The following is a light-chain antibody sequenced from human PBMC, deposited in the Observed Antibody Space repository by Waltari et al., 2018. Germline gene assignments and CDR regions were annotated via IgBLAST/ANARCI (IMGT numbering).Light chain of an antibody. CDR1: QDISNY. CDR2: DAS. V-gene: IGKV1-17*01. CDR3: PQYNSVPYS. Sequence: DIQMTQSPSSLSASVGDRVTITCRASQDISNYLNWYQQKPGKAPKRLIYDASSLQSGVPSRFSGSGSGTVFTLTISSLQPEDFASYYCPQYNSVPYSFGQGTKVEIK. J-gene: IGKJ2*03.